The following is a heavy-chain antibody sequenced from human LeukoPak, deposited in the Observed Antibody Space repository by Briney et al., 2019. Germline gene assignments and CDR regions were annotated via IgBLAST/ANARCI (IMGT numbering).Heavy chain of an antibody. D-gene: IGHD6-19*01. CDR3: AKTTAGYSSGRYPGWPVDY. Sequence: PGGSLRLSCAASGFTFSSYAMHWVRQAPGKGLEWVAVISYDGSNKYYADSVKGRFTISRDNSENTVYLQMISLRADDTAVYYCAKTTAGYSSGRYPGWPVDYWGQGTLVTVSS. V-gene: IGHV3-30*07. J-gene: IGHJ4*02. CDR2: ISYDGSNK. CDR1: GFTFSSYA.